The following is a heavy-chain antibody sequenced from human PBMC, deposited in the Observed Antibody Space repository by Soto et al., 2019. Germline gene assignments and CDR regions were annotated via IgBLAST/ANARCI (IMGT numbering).Heavy chain of an antibody. CDR2: IYSGGST. J-gene: IGHJ1*01. CDR3: ARSPVEKVVAATPGEYFQH. V-gene: IGHV3-66*01. CDR1: GFTVSSNY. D-gene: IGHD2-15*01. Sequence: GGSLRLSCAASGFTVSSNYMSWVRQAPGKGLEWVSVIYSGGSTYYADSVKGRFTISRDNSKNTLYLQMNSLRAEDTAVYYCARSPVEKVVAATPGEYFQHWGQGTLVTVSS.